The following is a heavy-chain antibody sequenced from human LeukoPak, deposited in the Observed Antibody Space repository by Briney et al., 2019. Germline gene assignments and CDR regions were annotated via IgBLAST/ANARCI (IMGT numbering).Heavy chain of an antibody. CDR1: GFTFSSYA. J-gene: IGHJ4*02. Sequence: GGSLRLSCAACGFTFSSYAMSLVRQAPGKGLEWVSAISGSGGSTYYAGSVKGRFTISRDNSKNTLYLQMNSLRAEDTAVYYCAKSPSRYSSGWYYFDYWGQGTLVTVSS. D-gene: IGHD6-19*01. CDR2: ISGSGGST. CDR3: AKSPSRYSSGWYYFDY. V-gene: IGHV3-23*01.